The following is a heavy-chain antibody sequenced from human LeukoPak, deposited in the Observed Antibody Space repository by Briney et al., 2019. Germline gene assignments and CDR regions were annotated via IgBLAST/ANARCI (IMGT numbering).Heavy chain of an antibody. J-gene: IGHJ4*02. CDR3: AKDMGPFSHGSGSYDY. D-gene: IGHD3-10*01. V-gene: IGHV3-9*01. CDR2: ISWNSGSI. CDR1: GFTFDDYA. Sequence: GRSLRLSCAASGFTFDDYAMHWVRQAPGKGLEWVSGISWNSGSIGYADSVKGRFTISRDNAKNSLYLQMNSLRAEDTALYYCAKDMGPFSHGSGSYDYWGQGTLVTVSS.